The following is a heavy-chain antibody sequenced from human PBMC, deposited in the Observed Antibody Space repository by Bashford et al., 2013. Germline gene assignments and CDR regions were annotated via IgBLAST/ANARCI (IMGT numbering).Heavy chain of an antibody. CDR1: GYSFGSYD. CDR3: ARGLHVIDILTGSAVYYYYMDV. Sequence: ASVKVSCKTSGYSFGSYDINWVRQAGGQGFEWMGWMDANSGRKGYAQNFQGRVTLTSDSSTNTAYMELRSLRSDDTAVYYCARGLHVIDILTGSAVYYYYMDVWGKGTTVTVSS. CDR2: MDANSGRK. D-gene: IGHD3-9*01. V-gene: IGHV1-8*02. J-gene: IGHJ6*03.